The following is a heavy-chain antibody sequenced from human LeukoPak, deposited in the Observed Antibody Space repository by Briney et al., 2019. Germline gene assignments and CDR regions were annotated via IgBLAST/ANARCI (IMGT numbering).Heavy chain of an antibody. Sequence: ASVKVSCKAFGYTFTSNYMHWVRQAPGQGPEWMGVISPSGGSTTYAQKFQGRVTLTRDMSTSTAYMELSSLRSEDTAVYYCARGVATDFWGQGTLVTVSS. V-gene: IGHV1-46*01. J-gene: IGHJ4*02. CDR1: GYTFTSNY. CDR3: ARGVATDF. CDR2: ISPSGGST. D-gene: IGHD5-12*01.